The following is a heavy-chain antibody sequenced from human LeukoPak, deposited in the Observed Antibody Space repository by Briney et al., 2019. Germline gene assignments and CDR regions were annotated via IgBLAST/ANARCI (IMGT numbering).Heavy chain of an antibody. V-gene: IGHV3-49*04. Sequence: GGSLRLSCTASGFTFGDYAMSWVHQAPGKGLEWVGFIRSKAYGGTTEYAASVKGRFTISRDDSKSIAYLQMNSLKTEDTAVYYCTRSRLYVPYYDILTGSNYYYYYYMDVWGKGTTFTISS. CDR2: IRSKAYGGTT. CDR1: GFTFGDYA. J-gene: IGHJ6*03. D-gene: IGHD3-9*01. CDR3: TRSRLYVPYYDILTGSNYYYYYYMDV.